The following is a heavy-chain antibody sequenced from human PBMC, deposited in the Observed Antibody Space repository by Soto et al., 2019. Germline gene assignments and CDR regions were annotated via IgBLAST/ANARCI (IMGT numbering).Heavy chain of an antibody. J-gene: IGHJ5*02. CDR1: GDSISGGASF. V-gene: IGHV4-31*03. D-gene: IGHD2-2*01. CDR2: VYYSGSS. CDR3: AKLSCTSSTCYFPGWFDP. Sequence: SETLSLTCTVSGDSISGGASFWSWIRQPPGKGLEWIANVYYSGSSYYNPSLKSRLTISVDTTKHQFSLQLKSMTAADTTVYYCAKLSCTSSTCYFPGWFDPWGQGTLVTVSS.